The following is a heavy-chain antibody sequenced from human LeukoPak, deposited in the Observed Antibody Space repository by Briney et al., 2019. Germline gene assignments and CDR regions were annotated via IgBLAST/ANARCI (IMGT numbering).Heavy chain of an antibody. Sequence: PSETLSLTCTVSGGSISSSSYYWGWIRQPPGKGLEWIGSIHYSGSTYHNPSLKRRVTISVETSKNQFSLKLSSVTAADTAVYYCARQREDTVAVCFDYWGQGTLVTVSS. J-gene: IGHJ4*02. D-gene: IGHD2-15*01. CDR2: IHYSGST. CDR3: ARQREDTVAVCFDY. CDR1: GGSISSSSYY. V-gene: IGHV4-39*01.